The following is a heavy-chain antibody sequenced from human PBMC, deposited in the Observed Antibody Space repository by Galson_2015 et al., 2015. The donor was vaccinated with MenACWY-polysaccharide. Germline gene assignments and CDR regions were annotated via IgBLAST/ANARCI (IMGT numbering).Heavy chain of an antibody. Sequence: SETLSLTCAVSGYSIRSGYFWGWIRQPPGKGLEWIASIFHSGTTYYNPSLKSRVTISVDTSKNQFSLKLSSVTAADTAVYYCARVEKYSGGDYILHWGQGTLVTVSS. V-gene: IGHV4-38-2*01. CDR2: IFHSGTT. D-gene: IGHD1-26*01. CDR3: ARVEKYSGGDYILH. J-gene: IGHJ4*02. CDR1: GYSIRSGYF.